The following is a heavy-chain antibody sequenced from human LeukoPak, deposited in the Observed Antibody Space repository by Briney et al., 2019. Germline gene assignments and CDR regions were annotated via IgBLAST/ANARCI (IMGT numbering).Heavy chain of an antibody. J-gene: IGHJ4*02. CDR2: IYTSGST. D-gene: IGHD1-26*01. Sequence: PSQTLSLTCTVSGGSISSGSYYWSWIRQPTGQGLEWIGRIYTSGSTNYNSSLDSRITIPVDTSKNQCSLKLSSVTAADTAVYYCARDSPTTSFDYWGQGTLVTVSS. CDR1: GGSISSGSYY. V-gene: IGHV4-61*02. CDR3: ARDSPTTSFDY.